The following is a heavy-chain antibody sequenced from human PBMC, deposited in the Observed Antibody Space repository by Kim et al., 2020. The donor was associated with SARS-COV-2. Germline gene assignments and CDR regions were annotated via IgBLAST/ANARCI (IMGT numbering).Heavy chain of an antibody. V-gene: IGHV3-30*04. J-gene: IGHJ4*02. CDR2: ISYDGSNK. Sequence: GGSLRLSCAASGFTFSSYAMHWVRQAPGKGLEWVAVISYDGSNKYYADSVKGRFTISRDNSKNTLYLQMNSLRAEDTAVYYCAREDADDYDSSGYYFDYWGQGTLVTVSS. CDR1: GFTFSSYA. CDR3: AREDADDYDSSGYYFDY. D-gene: IGHD3-22*01.